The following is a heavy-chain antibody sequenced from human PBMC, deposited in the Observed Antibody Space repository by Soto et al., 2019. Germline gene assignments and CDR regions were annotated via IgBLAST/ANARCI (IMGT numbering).Heavy chain of an antibody. Sequence: PSETLSLTCSVSGGSVSSGTYYWNWIRQPPGKGLEWIGYVYYSGTTNYNPSLKSRVTISVDTSKNQFSLKLSSVTAADTAVYYCAREGKSSYYDSSGYYHNWFDPWGQGTLVTVSS. D-gene: IGHD3-22*01. V-gene: IGHV4-61*01. J-gene: IGHJ5*02. CDR1: GGSVSSGTYY. CDR2: VYYSGTT. CDR3: AREGKSSYYDSSGYYHNWFDP.